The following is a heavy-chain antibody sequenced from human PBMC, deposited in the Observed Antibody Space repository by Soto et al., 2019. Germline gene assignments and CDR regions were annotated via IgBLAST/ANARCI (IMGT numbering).Heavy chain of an antibody. V-gene: IGHV4-39*07. Sequence: PSETLSLTCTVSGGSISSSSYYWGWIRQPPGKGLEWIGKINHSGSTNYNPSLKSRVTISVDTSKNQFSLKLSSVTAADTAVYYCAARHTHDYSNYWAFGYWGQGTLVTVSS. CDR3: AARHTHDYSNYWAFGY. D-gene: IGHD4-4*01. CDR1: GGSISSSSYY. CDR2: INHSGST. J-gene: IGHJ4*02.